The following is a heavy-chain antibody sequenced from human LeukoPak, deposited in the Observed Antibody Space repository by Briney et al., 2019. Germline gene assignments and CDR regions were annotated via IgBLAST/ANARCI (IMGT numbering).Heavy chain of an antibody. CDR3: AREGGDPRWLDP. J-gene: IGHJ5*02. CDR1: GGSISTFY. Sequence: PSETLSLTRTVSGGSISTFYWTWIRQPAGKGLEWIGRINNSGSTNYNPSLRSRVSMSVDRSKNQFSVTLSSVTAADTAVYFCAREGGDPRWLDPWGQGTLVTVSS. CDR2: INNSGST. V-gene: IGHV4-4*07. D-gene: IGHD6-25*01.